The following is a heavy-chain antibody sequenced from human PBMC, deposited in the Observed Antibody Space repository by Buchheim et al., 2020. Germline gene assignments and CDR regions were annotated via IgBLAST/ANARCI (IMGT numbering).Heavy chain of an antibody. CDR2: IYYSGST. J-gene: IGHJ4*02. CDR1: GGSISTSSIY. D-gene: IGHD6-19*01. CDR3: ARGPYPSGWFGDYFDY. V-gene: IGHV4-39*01. Sequence: QLQLQESGPGLVNPSETLSLTCTVSGGSISTSSIYWTWIRQPPGKGLEWIGGIYYSGSTYYNPSLKSRVTISVDTSKNQFSLILSSVTAADTAAYYCARGPYPSGWFGDYFDYWGQGTL.